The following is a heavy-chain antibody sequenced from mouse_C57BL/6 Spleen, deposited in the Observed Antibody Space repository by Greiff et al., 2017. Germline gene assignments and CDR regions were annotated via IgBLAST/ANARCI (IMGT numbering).Heavy chain of an antibody. D-gene: IGHD1-1*01. Sequence: VQLQQSGPELVKPGASVKIPCKASGYTFTDYNMDWVKQSHGKSLEWIGDINPTNGGTNYNQKFKGKATLTVDKSSSTAYMELRSLTSEDTAVYYCAKGEFFYLGCWGQGATVTVAS. CDR1: GYTFTDYN. CDR2: INPTNGGT. J-gene: IGHJ2*01. V-gene: IGHV1-18*01. CDR3: AKGEFFYLGC.